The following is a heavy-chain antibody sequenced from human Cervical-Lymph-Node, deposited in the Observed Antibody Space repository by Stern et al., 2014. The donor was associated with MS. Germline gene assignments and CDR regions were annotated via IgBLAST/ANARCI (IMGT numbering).Heavy chain of an antibody. D-gene: IGHD6-13*01. J-gene: IGHJ5*02. Sequence: QVQLVQYGAEVTKSGSSVKVSCKASGGTFSKFPGSWVRQDPGQGLEWMGGIFPVFGTPTYAQEFRGRVTITADVSTSTVYMELSSLRSDDTAVYYCALSSETSDRWYSLGYDLWGQGTLVTVSS. V-gene: IGHV1-69*01. CDR3: ALSSETSDRWYSLGYDL. CDR2: IFPVFGTP. CDR1: GGTFSKFP.